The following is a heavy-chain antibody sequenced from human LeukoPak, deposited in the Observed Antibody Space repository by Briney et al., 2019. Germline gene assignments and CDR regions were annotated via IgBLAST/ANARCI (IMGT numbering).Heavy chain of an antibody. V-gene: IGHV1-2*02. J-gene: IGHJ4*02. CDR3: ARGGDTMYEG. CDR1: GYTFSVQY. CDR2: IKPKSGGT. D-gene: IGHD3-10*02. Sequence: GASVEVPYESSGYTFSVQYVQCVPRPWRQALEWMGGIKPKSGGTKYAQKFQGRVTMTRDTSISTAYMELSRLRSDDTAVYYCARGGDTMYEGWGQGTLVTVSS.